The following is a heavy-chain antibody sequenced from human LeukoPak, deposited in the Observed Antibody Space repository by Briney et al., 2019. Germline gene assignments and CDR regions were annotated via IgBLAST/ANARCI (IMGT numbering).Heavy chain of an antibody. CDR3: ARLASPSTIAHRGRTWVDP. CDR2: IYYSGSN. V-gene: IGHV4-39*07. D-gene: IGHD4/OR15-4a*01. Sequence: PSETLSLTCSVSGGSISSSGYYWGWIRQPPGKALEWIGTIYYSGSNYDNPSLKSRVTISVDTSKNRFSLKLSSVTAADTAVYYCARLASPSTIAHRGRTWVDPWGQGTLVTVSS. J-gene: IGHJ5*02. CDR1: GGSISSSGYY.